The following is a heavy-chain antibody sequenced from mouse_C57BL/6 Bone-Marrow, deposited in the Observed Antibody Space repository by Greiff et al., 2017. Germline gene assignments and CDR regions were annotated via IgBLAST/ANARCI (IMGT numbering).Heavy chain of an antibody. Sequence: EVMLVESGGGLVQPGGSLKLSCAASGFTFSDYYMCWVRQTPEKRLEWVAYISNGGGSTYYPDTVKGRFTISRDNAKNTLYLQMSRLKSEDTAMYYCARDYYGSSDYWGQGTTLTVSS. CDR3: ARDYYGSSDY. CDR2: ISNGGGST. J-gene: IGHJ2*01. D-gene: IGHD1-1*01. CDR1: GFTFSDYY. V-gene: IGHV5-12*01.